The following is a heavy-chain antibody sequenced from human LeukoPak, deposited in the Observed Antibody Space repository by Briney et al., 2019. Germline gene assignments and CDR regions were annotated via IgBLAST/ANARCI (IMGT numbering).Heavy chain of an antibody. J-gene: IGHJ4*02. CDR1: GFSFNSDW. D-gene: IGHD3-16*01. CDR3: TRRLDD. Sequence: GGSLRLSCAASGFSFNSDWMDWVRQAPGKGLEWVANIKHDESEKNYLDSVKGRFTISRDNAQNSLYLQMSGLRVEDTAVYYCTRRLDDWGQGTLVTVSS. CDR2: IKHDESEK. V-gene: IGHV3-7*01.